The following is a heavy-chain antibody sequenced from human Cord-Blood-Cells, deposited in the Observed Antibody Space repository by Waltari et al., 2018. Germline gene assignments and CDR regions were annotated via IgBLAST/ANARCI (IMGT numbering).Heavy chain of an antibody. CDR3: TTGDSGYDFAFDI. D-gene: IGHD5-12*01. J-gene: IGHJ3*02. Sequence: EVQLVESGGGLVKPGGSLRLSCAASGFTFSNAWMSWVRQAPGKGLEWVGRIKSKTDGGTTDYAAPVKGRFTISRDDSKNTLYLQMNSLKTEDTAVYYCTTGDSGYDFAFDIWAKGQWSPSLQ. CDR2: IKSKTDGGTT. CDR1: GFTFSNAW. V-gene: IGHV3-15*01.